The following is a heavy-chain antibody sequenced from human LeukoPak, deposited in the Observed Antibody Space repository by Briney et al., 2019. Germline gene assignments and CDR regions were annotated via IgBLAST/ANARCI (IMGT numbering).Heavy chain of an antibody. CDR1: GFTFDDYA. D-gene: IGHD6-19*01. Sequence: PGRSLRLSCAASGFTFDDYAMHWVRQAPGKGLEWVSGISWNSGSIGYADSVKGRFTISRDNAKNSLYLQMNSLRAEDTALYYCAKDMGSSGYNWFDPWGQGTLVTVSS. CDR2: ISWNSGSI. J-gene: IGHJ5*02. V-gene: IGHV3-9*01. CDR3: AKDMGSSGYNWFDP.